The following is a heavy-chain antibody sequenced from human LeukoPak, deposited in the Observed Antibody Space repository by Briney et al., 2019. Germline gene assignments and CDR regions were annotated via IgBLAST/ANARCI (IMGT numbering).Heavy chain of an antibody. CDR1: RFIFSSYG. CDR3: AKGDLSGGTFYFDY. CDR2: ISGSGAGT. Sequence: GGTLRLSCAASRFIFSSYGMSWVRQAPGKGLKWVSAISGSGAGTYYADSVKGRFTISRDNSKNTLYLQMNSLRVEDTAVYYCAKGDLSGGTFYFDYWGQGTLVSVSS. V-gene: IGHV3-23*01. D-gene: IGHD2-15*01. J-gene: IGHJ4*02.